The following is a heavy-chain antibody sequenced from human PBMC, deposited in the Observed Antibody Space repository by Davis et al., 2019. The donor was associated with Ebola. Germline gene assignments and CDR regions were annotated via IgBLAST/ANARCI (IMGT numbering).Heavy chain of an antibody. V-gene: IGHV1-69*13. CDR2: FIPIFGTA. CDR1: GGTFSSYA. J-gene: IGHJ5*02. CDR3: ARGDSLDWFDP. D-gene: IGHD2-21*01. Sequence: SVKVSCKASGGTFSSYAISWVRQAPGQALEWMGGFIPIFGTANYAQKFQGRVTITADESTSTAYMELSSLRSEDTAVYYCARGDSLDWFDPWGQGTLVNVSS.